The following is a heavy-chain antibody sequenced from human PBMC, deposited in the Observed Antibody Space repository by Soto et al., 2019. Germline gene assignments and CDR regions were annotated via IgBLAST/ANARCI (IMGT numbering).Heavy chain of an antibody. V-gene: IGHV3-53*01. CDR1: GFTVSSNY. CDR3: ARGYCIGSSCYAAWLDP. CDR2: IYSGGGT. J-gene: IGHJ5*02. Sequence: GGSLRLSCAASGFTVSSNYMNWVRQAPGKGLEWVSIIYSGGGTYYADSVKGRFTISRDNSKNTLYLQMNSLRAEDTAVYFCARGYCIGSSCYAAWLDPWGQGTLVTGSS. D-gene: IGHD2-2*01.